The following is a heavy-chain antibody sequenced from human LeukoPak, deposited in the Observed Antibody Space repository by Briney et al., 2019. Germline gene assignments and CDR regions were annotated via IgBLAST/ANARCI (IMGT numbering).Heavy chain of an antibody. D-gene: IGHD2-15*01. J-gene: IGHJ4*02. Sequence: PGGSLRLSCAASGFTFSSYGMHWVRQAPGKGLEWVAVISYDGSNKYYADSVKGRFTISRDNSKNTLYLQMNSLRAEDTAVYYCARCSGGSCYLDYWGQGTLVTVSS. V-gene: IGHV3-30*03. CDR1: GFTFSSYG. CDR2: ISYDGSNK. CDR3: ARCSGGSCYLDY.